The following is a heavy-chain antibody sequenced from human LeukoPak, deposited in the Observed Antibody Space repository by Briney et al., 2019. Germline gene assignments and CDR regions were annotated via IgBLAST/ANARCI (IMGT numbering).Heavy chain of an antibody. D-gene: IGHD3-10*01. J-gene: IGHJ3*02. CDR1: GGSISSSSYY. Sequence: SETPSLTCTVSGGSISSSSYYWGWIRQPPGKGLEWIASIYYSGSTYYNPSLKSRVTISVDTSKNQFSLKLSSVTAADTAVYYCAGTMVRGVIGAFDIWGQGTLVTVSS. CDR3: AGTMVRGVIGAFDI. CDR2: IYYSGST. V-gene: IGHV4-39*05.